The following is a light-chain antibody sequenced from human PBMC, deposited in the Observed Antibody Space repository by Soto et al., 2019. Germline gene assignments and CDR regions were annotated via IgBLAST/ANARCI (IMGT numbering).Light chain of an antibody. V-gene: IGKV3-15*01. CDR2: DAS. CDR1: QNVNSN. J-gene: IGKJ1*01. Sequence: EIVMTQSPATLSVSPGERATLSCRASQNVNSNLAWYQHKPGQAPRLLIYDASTRATGIPARFSGSGSGTELTLTINSLQSEDFAVYYCQQYNDWPPWTFGQGTKVEIK. CDR3: QQYNDWPPWT.